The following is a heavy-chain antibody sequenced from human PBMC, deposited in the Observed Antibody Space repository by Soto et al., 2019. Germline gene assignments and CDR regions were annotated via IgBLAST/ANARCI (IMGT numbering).Heavy chain of an antibody. CDR1: GGSVNSGNYY. CDR2: MSHSGGT. Sequence: SETLSLTCAVYGGSVNSGNYYWSWIRQPPGKGLEWIGEMSHSGGTHFNPSLKSRVTISVDTSKNQFSLKMSSVTAADTALYYCARVERGTATTVVDAFDIWGPGTLLTVSS. D-gene: IGHD1-1*01. CDR3: ARVERGTATTVVDAFDI. J-gene: IGHJ3*02. V-gene: IGHV4-34*01.